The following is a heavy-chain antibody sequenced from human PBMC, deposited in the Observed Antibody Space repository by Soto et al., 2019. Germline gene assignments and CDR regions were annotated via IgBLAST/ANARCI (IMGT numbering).Heavy chain of an antibody. V-gene: IGHV3-23*01. D-gene: IGHD4-17*01. Sequence: EVQLLESGGGLVQPGGSLRLSCAASGFTFSTYAMIWVRQVPGKGLEWVSVITGSGGSTYYADSVKGRFTISRDTSKNTLFMQMNSLRAEDTAVYYCAKDRYGDYGGIDYWGQGTMVTVSS. CDR3: AKDRYGDYGGIDY. CDR2: ITGSGGST. CDR1: GFTFSTYA. J-gene: IGHJ4*02.